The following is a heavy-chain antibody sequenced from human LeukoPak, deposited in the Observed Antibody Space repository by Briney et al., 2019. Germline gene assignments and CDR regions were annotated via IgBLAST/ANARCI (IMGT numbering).Heavy chain of an antibody. D-gene: IGHD2-2*01. V-gene: IGHV3-33*01. Sequence: PGGSLRLSCAASGFTFSTSGMHWVRQAPGKGLQWVALIWYDGSDQYYGDSVKGRFTISRDNPKNTLYLQMNSLRAEDTAVYYYGRARTSRLLPATDYYYYYYMDVWGKGTTVTVSS. CDR3: GRARTSRLLPATDYYYYYYMDV. CDR2: IWYDGSDQ. CDR1: GFTFSTSG. J-gene: IGHJ6*03.